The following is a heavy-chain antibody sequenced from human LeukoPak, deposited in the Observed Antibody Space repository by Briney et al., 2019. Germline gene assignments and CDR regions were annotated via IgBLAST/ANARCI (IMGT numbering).Heavy chain of an antibody. J-gene: IGHJ4*02. CDR3: ARDLERRTLPTTVTTPPGY. CDR2: INHSGST. V-gene: IGHV4-34*01. D-gene: IGHD4-17*01. Sequence: SETLSLTCAVYGGSFSGYYWSWIRQPPGKGLEWIGEINHSGSTNYNPSLKSRVTISVDTSKNQFSLKLSSVTAADTAVYYCARDLERRTLPTTVTTPPGYWGQGTLVTVSS. CDR1: GGSFSGYY.